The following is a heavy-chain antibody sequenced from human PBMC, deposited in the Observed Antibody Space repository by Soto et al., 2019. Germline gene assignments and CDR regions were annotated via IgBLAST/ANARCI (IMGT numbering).Heavy chain of an antibody. V-gene: IGHV4-34*01. CDR2: INHSGST. CDR3: AREHLGYCSSTSCYLGHNWFDP. CDR1: GGSFSGYY. J-gene: IGHJ5*02. Sequence: QVQLQQWGAGLLKPSETLSLTCAVYGGSFSGYYWSWIRQPPGKGLEWIGEINHSGSTNYNPSLKSRVTISGDTSKNQVSLKLSAVTAADTAVYSCAREHLGYCSSTSCYLGHNWFDPWGQGTLVTVSS. D-gene: IGHD2-2*01.